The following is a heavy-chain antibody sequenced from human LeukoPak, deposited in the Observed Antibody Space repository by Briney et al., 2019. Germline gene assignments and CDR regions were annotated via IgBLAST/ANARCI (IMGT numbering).Heavy chain of an antibody. J-gene: IGHJ4*02. Sequence: SQTLSLTCSVSGASISSGAFYWSWIRQPAGKGLEWIGRIYVNGGTNYNPSLKSRVTISVDTSKNQFSLKLSSVTAADTAVYYCARHGYYDFWSGYKWGQGTLVTVSS. CDR1: GASISSGAFY. CDR2: IYVNGGT. CDR3: ARHGYYDFWSGYK. D-gene: IGHD3-3*01. V-gene: IGHV4-61*02.